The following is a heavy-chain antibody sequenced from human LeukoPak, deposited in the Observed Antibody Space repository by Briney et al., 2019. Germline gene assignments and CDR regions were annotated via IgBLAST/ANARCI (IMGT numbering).Heavy chain of an antibody. CDR2: ISSSGSTI. V-gene: IGHV3-48*03. Sequence: PGGSLRLSCAASGFTFSSYEMNWVRQAPGKGLEWVSYISSSGSTIYYADSVKGRFTISGDNAKNSLYLQMNSLRAEDTAVYYCARARSGALYWGQGTLVTVSS. CDR3: ARARSGALY. CDR1: GFTFSSYE. D-gene: IGHD3-3*01. J-gene: IGHJ4*02.